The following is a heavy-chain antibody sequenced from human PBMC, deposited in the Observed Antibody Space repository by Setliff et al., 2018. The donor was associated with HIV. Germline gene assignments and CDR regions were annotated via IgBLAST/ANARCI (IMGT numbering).Heavy chain of an antibody. D-gene: IGHD6-13*01. V-gene: IGHV1-2*02. CDR1: GGTFSNYA. J-gene: IGHJ6*03. CDR2: INPNSGGT. Sequence: ASVKVSCKASGGTFSNYAISWVRQAPGQGLEWMGWINPNSGGTNYAQKFQGRVTMTRDTSISTAYMELSRLRSDDTAVYYCARDIAAAGSYYYYYMDVWGKGTTVTVSS. CDR3: ARDIAAAGSYYYYYMDV.